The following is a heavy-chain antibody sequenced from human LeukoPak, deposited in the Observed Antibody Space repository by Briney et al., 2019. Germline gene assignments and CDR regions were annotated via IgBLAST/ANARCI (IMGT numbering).Heavy chain of an antibody. Sequence: GGSLRLSCAASGFTFSSDAMHWVRQAPGKGLEWVAFIRYDGGNKYYADSVKGRFTISRDNSKNTLYLQMNSLRAEDTAVYYCAKELNFGNTYGYNYWGQGTLVTVSS. J-gene: IGHJ4*02. CDR3: AKELNFGNTYGYNY. CDR2: IRYDGGNK. CDR1: GFTFSSDA. D-gene: IGHD5-18*01. V-gene: IGHV3-30*02.